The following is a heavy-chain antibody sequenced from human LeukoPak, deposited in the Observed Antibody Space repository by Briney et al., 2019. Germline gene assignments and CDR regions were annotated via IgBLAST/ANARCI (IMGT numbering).Heavy chain of an antibody. CDR3: ARDSGSGYDDWFDP. V-gene: IGHV3-7*01. CDR2: IKQDGSEK. J-gene: IGHJ5*02. D-gene: IGHD5-12*01. Sequence: PGGSLRLSCAASGFTFSSYWMSWVRQAPGKGLEGLANIKQDGSEKYYVYSVKGRFTISRDNAKNSLYLQMNSLRAEDTAVYYCARDSGSGYDDWFDPWGQGTLVTVSS. CDR1: GFTFSSYW.